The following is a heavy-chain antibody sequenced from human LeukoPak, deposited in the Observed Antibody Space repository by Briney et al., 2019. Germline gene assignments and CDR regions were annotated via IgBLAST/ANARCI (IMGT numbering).Heavy chain of an antibody. CDR1: GDSISSYY. V-gene: IGHV4-59*01. CDR3: ARSLGTTPYFDY. CDR2: ISYSGRT. Sequence: SETLSLTCTVSGDSISSYYWSWIRQPPRKGLEWIGYISYSGRTNYNPSLKSRVTMSVDTSKNQFSLKLSSVTAADTAVYYCARSLGTTPYFDYWGQGALVTVSS. D-gene: IGHD1-26*01. J-gene: IGHJ4*01.